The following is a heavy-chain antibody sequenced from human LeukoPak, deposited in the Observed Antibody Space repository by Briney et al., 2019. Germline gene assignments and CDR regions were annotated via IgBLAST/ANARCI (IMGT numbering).Heavy chain of an antibody. CDR2: ISGSGGSP. V-gene: IGHV3-23*01. D-gene: IGHD5-12*01. Sequence: PGGSLRLSCAASGFTFSSYAMSWVRQAPGKGLEWVSGISGSGGSPYYADSVKGRFTISRDNAKNSLYLQMNSLRAEDTAVYYCARGGYSGYETSDFDYWGQGTLVTVSS. CDR1: GFTFSSYA. CDR3: ARGGYSGYETSDFDY. J-gene: IGHJ4*02.